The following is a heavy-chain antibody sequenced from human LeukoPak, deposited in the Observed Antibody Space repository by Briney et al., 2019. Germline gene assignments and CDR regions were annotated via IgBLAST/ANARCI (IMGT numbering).Heavy chain of an antibody. D-gene: IGHD6-6*01. CDR1: GGSISSYS. J-gene: IGHJ6*03. Sequence: SETLSLTCTVSGGSISSYSWSWIRQPAGKGLEWIGRIYTSGSTNYNPSLKSRVTISVDTSKNQFSLKLSSVTAADTAVYYCARVTHSSSSGVLYYYYYMDVWGKGTTVTVSS. V-gene: IGHV4-4*07. CDR3: ARVTHSSSSGVLYYYYYMDV. CDR2: IYTSGST.